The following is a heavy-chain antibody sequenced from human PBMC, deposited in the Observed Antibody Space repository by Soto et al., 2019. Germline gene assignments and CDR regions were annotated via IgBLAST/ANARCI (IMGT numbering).Heavy chain of an antibody. Sequence: GGSLRLSCAASGFTFSNYGMHWVRQAPGKGLEWVAVISYDGSNKYYADSVKGRFTISRDNSKNTLYLQMNSLRAEDTAVYYCVNLYYDSSGYSLVDAFDIWGQGTMVTVS. J-gene: IGHJ3*02. D-gene: IGHD3-22*01. CDR2: ISYDGSNK. V-gene: IGHV3-30*18. CDR3: VNLYYDSSGYSLVDAFDI. CDR1: GFTFSNYG.